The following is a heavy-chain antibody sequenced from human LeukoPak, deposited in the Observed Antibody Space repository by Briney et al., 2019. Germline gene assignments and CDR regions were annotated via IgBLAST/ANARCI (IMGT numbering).Heavy chain of an antibody. J-gene: IGHJ4*02. Sequence: ASVKVSCKASDYTFTCYYMHWVRQAPGQGLAWMGWINPNSGATDYAQNFQGRVTLTRDTSISTAYMELSRLRSDDTAVYYCASGYRFGNWGQGTLVTVSS. V-gene: IGHV1-2*02. CDR3: ASGYRFGN. CDR1: DYTFTCYY. CDR2: INPNSGAT. D-gene: IGHD5-18*01.